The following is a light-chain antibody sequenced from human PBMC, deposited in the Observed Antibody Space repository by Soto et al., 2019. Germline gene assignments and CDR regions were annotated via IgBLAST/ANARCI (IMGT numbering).Light chain of an antibody. Sequence: QSVLTQPRSVSASPGQSVTISCTGTSSDVGGNNYVSWYQQHPGKAPKLMLYDVNKRPSGVPDRFSGSKSGNTASLTISGLQAEDDADYYCCSVAGSYVFGTGTKLTVL. CDR3: CSVAGSYV. V-gene: IGLV2-11*01. J-gene: IGLJ1*01. CDR2: DVN. CDR1: SSDVGGNNY.